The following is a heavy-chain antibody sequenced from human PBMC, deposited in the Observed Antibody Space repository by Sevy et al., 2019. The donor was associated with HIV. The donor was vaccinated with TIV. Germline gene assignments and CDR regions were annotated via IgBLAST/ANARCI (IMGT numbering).Heavy chain of an antibody. CDR3: AREDVGFYYYGSGSYYNPRYGMDV. D-gene: IGHD3-10*01. Sequence: GGSLRLSCAASGFTFSSYAMHWVRQAPGKGLEWVEVISYDGSNKYYADSVKGRFTISRDNSKNTLYLQMNSLRAEDTAVYYCAREDVGFYYYGSGSYYNPRYGMDVWGQGTTVTVSS. CDR1: GFTFSSYA. CDR2: ISYDGSNK. V-gene: IGHV3-30-3*01. J-gene: IGHJ6*02.